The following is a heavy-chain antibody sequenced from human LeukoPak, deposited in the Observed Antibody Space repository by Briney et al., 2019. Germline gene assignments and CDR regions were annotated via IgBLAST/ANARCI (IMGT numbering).Heavy chain of an antibody. V-gene: IGHV3-72*01. CDR2: IRTRAKGYTT. Sequence: GGSLRFTCSASRFTFSYHYMDWLRQAPGQGLEWVARIRTRAKGYTTQYAPSVRDRFSISRDDSTNSVYLQMNSLNTEDTAVYFCARVGDYSDTRGFSSDAFDIWGLGTMVTVAS. D-gene: IGHD3-22*01. CDR1: RFTFSYHY. CDR3: ARVGDYSDTRGFSSDAFDI. J-gene: IGHJ3*02.